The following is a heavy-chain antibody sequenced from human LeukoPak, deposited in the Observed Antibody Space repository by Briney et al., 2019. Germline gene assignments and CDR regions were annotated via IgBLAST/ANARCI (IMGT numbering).Heavy chain of an antibody. Sequence: SETLSLTSTVSGGSISPYYWSWIRQPPGKGLEWIGYIYYSGSTNYNPSLKSRVTISVDTSKNQFSLKLSSVTAADTAVYYCARHGGGGESYPRVFDYWGRGTLVTVSS. V-gene: IGHV4-59*08. CDR3: ARHGGGGESYPRVFDY. CDR1: GGSISPYY. J-gene: IGHJ4*02. CDR2: IYYSGST. D-gene: IGHD1-26*01.